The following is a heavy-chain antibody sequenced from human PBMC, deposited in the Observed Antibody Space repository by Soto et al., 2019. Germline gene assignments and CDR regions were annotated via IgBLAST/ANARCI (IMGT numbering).Heavy chain of an antibody. CDR2: INPDNGNT. J-gene: IGHJ3*01. CDR3: ARDILSVAPRENDASDV. D-gene: IGHD2-8*02. CDR1: GFTFGDNL. Sequence: QVQLVQSGAEVRKPGASVNISCWASGFTFGDNLINWVRQAPGQSLEWMGWINPDNGNTKYSQPFQGRVTISRHSSAIIAYVAVPDLTSADTAVYYCARDILSVAPRENDASDVWGPGKMVTAPS. V-gene: IGHV1-3*01.